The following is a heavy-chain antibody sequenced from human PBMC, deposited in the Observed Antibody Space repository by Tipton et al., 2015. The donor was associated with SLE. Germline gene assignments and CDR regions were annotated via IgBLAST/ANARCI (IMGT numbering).Heavy chain of an antibody. Sequence: SLRLSCAASGFTFSSYWMSWVRQAPGKGLEWVANINQDGSDKYYVDSVKGRFTISRDNAKKSLYLQMNSLRAEDTAVYYCARQDRLLGGNGYFDYWGQGTLVTVSS. CDR2: INQDGSDK. CDR3: ARQDRLLGGNGYFDY. J-gene: IGHJ4*02. D-gene: IGHD2-15*01. V-gene: IGHV3-7*01. CDR1: GFTFSSYW.